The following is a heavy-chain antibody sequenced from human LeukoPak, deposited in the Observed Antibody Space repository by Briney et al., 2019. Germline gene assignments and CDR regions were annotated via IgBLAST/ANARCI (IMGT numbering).Heavy chain of an antibody. CDR1: GGSISSYY. V-gene: IGHV4-59*01. Sequence: SETLSLTCSVSGGSISSYYWSWIRQPPGKGLEWVGYIYYNGSTNYNPSLKSRVTISVDTSRNQFSLKLSSVPAADTAVYYCASKLIAVAGYFDYWGQGTLVSVSS. D-gene: IGHD6-19*01. CDR2: IYYNGST. J-gene: IGHJ4*02. CDR3: ASKLIAVAGYFDY.